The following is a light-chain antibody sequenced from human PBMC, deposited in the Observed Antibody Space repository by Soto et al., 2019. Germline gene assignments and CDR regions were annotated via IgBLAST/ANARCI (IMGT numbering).Light chain of an antibody. CDR2: EVS. J-gene: IGLJ1*01. Sequence: QSALTQPPSASRAPGQSVTISCTGTSGDVGGYNYVSWYQQHPGKAPKLMIFEVSERPSGVSDRLSASKSGNTASLTVSGLQAEDEADYYCSSYAGSNNYVFGTGTRSPS. CDR1: SGDVGGYNY. CDR3: SSYAGSNNYV. V-gene: IGLV2-8*01.